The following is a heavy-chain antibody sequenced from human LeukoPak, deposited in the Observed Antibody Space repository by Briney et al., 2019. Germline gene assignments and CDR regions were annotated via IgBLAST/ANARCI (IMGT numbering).Heavy chain of an antibody. CDR3: ARDATRGGDNDY. J-gene: IGHJ4*02. Sequence: GGSLRLSCAASGFTFSSYAMHWVRQAPGKGLEWVAVISYDGSNKYYADSVKGRFTISRDNSKDTLYLQMSSLRADDTAVYYCARDATRGGDNDYWGQGTRVIVSS. D-gene: IGHD2-21*02. CDR1: GFTFSSYA. CDR2: ISYDGSNK. V-gene: IGHV3-30-3*01.